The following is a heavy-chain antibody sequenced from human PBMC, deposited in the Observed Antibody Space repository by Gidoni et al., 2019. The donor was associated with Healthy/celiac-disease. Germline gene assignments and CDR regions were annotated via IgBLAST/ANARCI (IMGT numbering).Heavy chain of an antibody. V-gene: IGHV3-33*01. Sequence: QVQLVASGGGVVQPGRSLRLSCAASGLTLSSYSMHWVRLDPGKGMEWVAVIWYDGSNKYYADSVKGRFTISRDNSKNTLYLQMNSLRAEDTAVYYCARDWFPAYDPGATVVMGDFDYWGQGTLVTVSS. D-gene: IGHD4-17*01. CDR3: ARDWFPAYDPGATVVMGDFDY. CDR2: IWYDGSNK. CDR1: GLTLSSYS. J-gene: IGHJ4*02.